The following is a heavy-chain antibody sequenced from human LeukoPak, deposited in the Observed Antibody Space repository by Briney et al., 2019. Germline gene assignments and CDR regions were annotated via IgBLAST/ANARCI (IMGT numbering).Heavy chain of an antibody. CDR1: GFSFSSYG. CDR3: AKDLRPQIPYGESPRGTAPMGH. D-gene: IGHD4-17*01. V-gene: IGHV3-30*18. J-gene: IGHJ4*02. Sequence: GGSLRLSCAISGFSFSSYGMHWVRQAPGKGLEWVAVISYDGSNKCHADSVKGRFTISRDNSKSSLFLQMNSLRAEDTAAYYCAKDLRPQIPYGESPRGTAPMGHWGQGTLVTVSS. CDR2: ISYDGSNK.